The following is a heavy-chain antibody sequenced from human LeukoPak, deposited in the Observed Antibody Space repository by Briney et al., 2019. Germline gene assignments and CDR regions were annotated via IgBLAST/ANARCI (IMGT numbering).Heavy chain of an antibody. J-gene: IGHJ6*02. D-gene: IGHD1-26*01. V-gene: IGHV3-30-3*01. CDR2: ISYDGSNK. CDR3: ARGGGGSYPPFLYGMDV. CDR1: GFTFSSYA. Sequence: PGGSLRLSCAASGFTFSSYAMHWVRQAPGKGLEWVAVISYDGSNKYYADSVKGRFTISRDNSKNTLYLQMNRLRAEDTAVYYCARGGGGSYPPFLYGMDVWGQGTTVTVSS.